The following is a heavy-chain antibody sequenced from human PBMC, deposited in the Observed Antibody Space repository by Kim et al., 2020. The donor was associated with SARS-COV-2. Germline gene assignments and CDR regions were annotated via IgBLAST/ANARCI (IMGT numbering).Heavy chain of an antibody. CDR2: IYYSGST. Sequence: SETLSLTCTVSGGSISSGDYYWSWIRQPPGKGLEWIGYIYYSGSTYYNPSLKSRVTISVDTSKNQFSLKLSSVTAADTAVYYCARDKTAIRGLYYYYYGMDVWGQGTTVTVSS. CDR3: ARDKTAIRGLYYYYYGMDV. V-gene: IGHV4-30-4*01. D-gene: IGHD3-10*01. J-gene: IGHJ6*02. CDR1: GGSISSGDYY.